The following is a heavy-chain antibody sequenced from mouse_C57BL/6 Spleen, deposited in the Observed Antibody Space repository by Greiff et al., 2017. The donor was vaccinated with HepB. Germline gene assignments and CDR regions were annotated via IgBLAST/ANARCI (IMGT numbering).Heavy chain of an antibody. V-gene: IGHV5-17*01. D-gene: IGHD2-3*01. CDR1: GFTFSDYG. CDR2: ISSGSSTI. Sequence: EVKLQESGGGLVKPGGSLKLSCAASGFTFSDYGMHWVRQAPEKGLEWVAYISSGSSTIYYADTVKGRFTISRDNAKNTLFLQMTSLRSEDTAMYYCARPAYDGYFFDYWGTGTTVTVSS. J-gene: IGHJ1*03. CDR3: ARPAYDGYFFDY.